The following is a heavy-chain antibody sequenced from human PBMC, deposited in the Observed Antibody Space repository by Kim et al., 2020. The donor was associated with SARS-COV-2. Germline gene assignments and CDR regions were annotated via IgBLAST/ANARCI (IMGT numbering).Heavy chain of an antibody. Sequence: SETLSLTCSVSGGSISSYYWNWIRQPAGKGLEWIGRIYTSGITNYNPSLKSRVTMSVDTSKNQFSLKQTSVIAADTAVYYYGSRDFGGDGFSGDYYYGMDDWGQGTPVTVSS. CDR1: GGSISSYY. CDR3: GSRDFGGDGFSGDYYYGMDD. V-gene: IGHV4-4*07. J-gene: IGHJ6*02. D-gene: IGHD2-21*02. CDR2: IYTSGIT.